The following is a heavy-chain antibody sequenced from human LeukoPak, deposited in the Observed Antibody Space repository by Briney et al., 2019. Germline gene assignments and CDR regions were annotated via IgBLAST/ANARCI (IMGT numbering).Heavy chain of an antibody. D-gene: IGHD3-22*01. J-gene: IGHJ3*02. CDR3: ARLRYYDSSGYLEGADDAFDI. CDR1: GGSFSGYY. CDR2: INHSGST. Sequence: SETLSLTCAVYGGSFSGYYWSWIRQPPGKGLDWIGEINHSGSTNYNPSLKSRVTISVDTSKNQFSLKLSSVTAADTAVYYCARLRYYDSSGYLEGADDAFDIWGQGTMVTVSS. V-gene: IGHV4-34*01.